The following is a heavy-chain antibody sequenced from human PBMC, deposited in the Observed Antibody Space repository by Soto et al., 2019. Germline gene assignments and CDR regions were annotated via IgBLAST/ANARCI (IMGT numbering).Heavy chain of an antibody. V-gene: IGHV4-38-2*01. J-gene: IGHJ5*02. CDR2: IYHSGST. CDR1: GYSISSGYY. Sequence: PSETLSLTCAVSGYSISSGYYWGWIRQPPGKGLEWIASIYHSGSTYYNPSLKSRVTISVDTSKNQFSLKLSSVTAADTAVYYCARGAATVTPGRFDPWGQGTPVTVSS. CDR3: ARGAATVTPGRFDP. D-gene: IGHD4-17*01.